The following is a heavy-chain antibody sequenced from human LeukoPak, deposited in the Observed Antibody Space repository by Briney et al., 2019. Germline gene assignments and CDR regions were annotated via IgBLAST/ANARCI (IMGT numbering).Heavy chain of an antibody. D-gene: IGHD3-3*01. CDR1: GFTFSSYG. Sequence: PGRSLRLSCAASGFTFSSYGMHWVRQAPGKGLEWVAVISYDGSNKYYADSVKGRFTISRDNSKNTLYLQMNSLRAEDTAVYYCAKDLWGFVYGFWSGYSPLDVWGQGTTVTVSS. J-gene: IGHJ6*02. CDR3: AKDLWGFVYGFWSGYSPLDV. CDR2: ISYDGSNK. V-gene: IGHV3-30*18.